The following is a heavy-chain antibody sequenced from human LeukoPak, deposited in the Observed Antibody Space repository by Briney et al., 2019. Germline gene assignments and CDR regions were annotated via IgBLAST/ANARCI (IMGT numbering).Heavy chain of an antibody. Sequence: ASVKVSCKASGYTFTSYDINWLRQATGQGLEWMGWMNPNSGNTGYAQKFQGRVTMTRNTSISTAYMELSSLRSEDTAVYYCARAAYYYDYVWGSYRYGDYWGQGTLVTVSS. V-gene: IGHV1-8*01. CDR2: MNPNSGNT. D-gene: IGHD3-16*02. CDR3: ARAAYYYDYVWGSYRYGDY. CDR1: GYTFTSYD. J-gene: IGHJ4*02.